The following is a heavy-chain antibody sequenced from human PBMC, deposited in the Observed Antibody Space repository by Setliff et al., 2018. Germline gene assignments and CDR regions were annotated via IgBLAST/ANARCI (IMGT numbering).Heavy chain of an antibody. D-gene: IGHD6-19*01. CDR2: IKEDGSET. J-gene: IGHJ4*02. Sequence: PGGSLRLSCAASGFTFSTYWMSWVRQAPGKGLEWVANIKEDGSETYYGGSVKGRFTISRDNAMNSLYLQMNSLRVADTAVYFCARRGNRGSGWYAGIDYWGQGTLVTVSS. CDR3: ARRGNRGSGWYAGIDY. V-gene: IGHV3-7*01. CDR1: GFTFSTYW.